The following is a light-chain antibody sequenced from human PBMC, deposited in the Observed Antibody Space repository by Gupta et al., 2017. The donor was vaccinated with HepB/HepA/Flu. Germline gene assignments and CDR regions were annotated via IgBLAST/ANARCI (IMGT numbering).Light chain of an antibody. CDR3: MIWNNSAYV. CDR2: YISDSDK. J-gene: IGLJ1*01. CDR1: SDSNVGAYR. Sequence: QAWLTQPSSLSASLGTSASLPCTLRSDSNVGAYRRYWYQEKPGRRAPYLLMYISDSDKQQGSGVPSRFSGSKDASATAGVLLISGRQAEDEDDYYWMIWNNSAYVFGTGTVVTVL. V-gene: IGLV5-45*02.